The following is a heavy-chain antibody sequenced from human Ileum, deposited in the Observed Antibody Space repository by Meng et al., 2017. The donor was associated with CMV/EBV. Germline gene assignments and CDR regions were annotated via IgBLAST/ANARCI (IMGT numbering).Heavy chain of an antibody. D-gene: IGHD6-13*01. Sequence: SETLSLTCTVSGGSISSSSYYWSWIRQPPGKGLEWIGEINHSGSTNYNPSLKSRVTISVDTSKNQFSLKLSSVTAADTAVYYCARVWRGVPIAAADLLDYWGQGTLVTVSS. CDR3: ARVWRGVPIAAADLLDY. CDR1: GGSISSSSYY. CDR2: INHSGST. J-gene: IGHJ4*02. V-gene: IGHV4-39*07.